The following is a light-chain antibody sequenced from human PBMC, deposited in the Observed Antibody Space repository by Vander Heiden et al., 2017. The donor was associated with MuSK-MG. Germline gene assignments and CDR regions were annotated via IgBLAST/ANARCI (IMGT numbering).Light chain of an antibody. J-gene: IGLJ2*01. CDR1: KLGDKF. CDR3: QASDSSTAV. Sequence: SYALIQAPSVSESPGQTASITCSGEKLGDKFTCWYQQKPGQSPVVVIYQDTKRPSGIPDRFSGSNSGNTATLTISGTQPMDEADYYCQASDSSTAVFGGGTKLTVL. V-gene: IGLV3-1*01. CDR2: QDT.